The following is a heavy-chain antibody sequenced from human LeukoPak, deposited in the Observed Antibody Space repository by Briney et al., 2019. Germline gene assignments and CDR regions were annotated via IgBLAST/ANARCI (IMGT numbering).Heavy chain of an antibody. Sequence: GGALRISCKGSGYSFTSYWISWVRQMPGKGPEWMGRIDTSDTYTNDSPSFQGLVTISADKSISTAYLQWSSLKASDTAMYYCAREDLSSSWYVNYWGQGTLVTVSS. V-gene: IGHV5-10-1*01. CDR1: GYSFTSYW. D-gene: IGHD6-13*01. J-gene: IGHJ4*02. CDR2: IDTSDTYT. CDR3: AREDLSSSWYVNY.